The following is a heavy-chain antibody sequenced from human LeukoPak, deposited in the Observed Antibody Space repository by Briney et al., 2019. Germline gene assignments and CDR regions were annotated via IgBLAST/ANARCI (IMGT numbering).Heavy chain of an antibody. Sequence: ASVKVSCKASGYTFTGYYMLWVRQAPGQGLEWMGWINPNSGGTNYAQKFQGRVTMSRDTSISTAYMEVSRLRSDDTAVYYCARVDSELDYWGQGTLVTVSS. J-gene: IGHJ4*02. CDR1: GYTFTGYY. D-gene: IGHD2-21*01. V-gene: IGHV1-2*02. CDR2: INPNSGGT. CDR3: ARVDSELDY.